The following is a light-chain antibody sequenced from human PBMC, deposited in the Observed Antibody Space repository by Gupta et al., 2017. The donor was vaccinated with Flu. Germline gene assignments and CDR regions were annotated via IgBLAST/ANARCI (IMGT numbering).Light chain of an antibody. CDR2: DNN. CDR3: GTWDSSLSAGV. CDR1: SSNIGNNY. Sequence: QSVLTQPPSVSAAPGQKVTIPCSGSSSNIGNNYVSWYQQLPGTAPKLLIYDNNKRPSGIPDQFSGSKSGTSATLGITGLQTGDEADYYCGTWDSSLSAGVFGGGTKLTVL. V-gene: IGLV1-51*01. J-gene: IGLJ3*02.